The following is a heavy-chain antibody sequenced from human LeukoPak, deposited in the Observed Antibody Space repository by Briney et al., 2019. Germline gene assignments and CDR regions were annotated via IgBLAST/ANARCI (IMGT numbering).Heavy chain of an antibody. Sequence: SVKVSCKASGGTSSSYSTSWVRQAPGQGLEWMGRIIPVLGILNYAQKFQGRVTITADKSTSTAYMELSSLRSEDTAVYYCAVSRGYSSSYFDYWGQGTLVTVSS. V-gene: IGHV1-69*02. J-gene: IGHJ4*02. CDR1: GGTSSSYS. CDR2: IIPVLGIL. CDR3: AVSRGYSSSYFDY. D-gene: IGHD6-6*01.